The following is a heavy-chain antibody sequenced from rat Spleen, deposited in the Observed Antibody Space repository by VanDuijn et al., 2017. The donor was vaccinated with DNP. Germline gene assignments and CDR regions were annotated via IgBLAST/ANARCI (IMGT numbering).Heavy chain of an antibody. V-gene: IGHV3-1*01. Sequence: EVQLQESGPGLVKPSQSLSLTCSVTGYSITSTYWGWIRKFPGNKMEGIGHINYSARTTYNPSLKSLISITRDTSKNQFFLQLTSVPTEETDTYYCARWSDYFYYCGQGVMVTVSS. CDR1: GYSITSTY. CDR3: ARWSDYFYY. J-gene: IGHJ2*01. CDR2: INYSART.